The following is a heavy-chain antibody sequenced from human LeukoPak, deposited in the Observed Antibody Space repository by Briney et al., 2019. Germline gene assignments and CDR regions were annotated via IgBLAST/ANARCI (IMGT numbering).Heavy chain of an antibody. V-gene: IGHV1-69*13. CDR1: GGTFNSYA. Sequence: ASVKVSCKASGGTFNSYAISWVRQAPGQGLEWMGGIIPIFGTANYAQKFQGRVTITADESTSTAYMELSSLRSEDTAVYYCARTYYYDSSGYYGAYYYYGMDVWGQGTTVTVSS. D-gene: IGHD3-22*01. J-gene: IGHJ6*02. CDR3: ARTYYYDSSGYYGAYYYYGMDV. CDR2: IIPIFGTA.